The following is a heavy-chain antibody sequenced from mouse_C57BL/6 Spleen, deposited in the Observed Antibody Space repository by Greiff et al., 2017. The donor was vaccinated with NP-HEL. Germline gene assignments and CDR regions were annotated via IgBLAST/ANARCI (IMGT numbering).Heavy chain of an antibody. CDR3: APHYYGSSLHYFDY. CDR2: IHPNSGST. D-gene: IGHD1-1*01. Sequence: QVQLQQPGAELVKPGASVKLSCKASGYTFTSYWMHWVKQRPGQGLEWIGMIHPNSGSTNYNEKFKSKATLTVDKSSSTAYMQLSSLTSEDSAVYYCAPHYYGSSLHYFDYWGQVTTLTVSS. CDR1: GYTFTSYW. V-gene: IGHV1-64*01. J-gene: IGHJ2*01.